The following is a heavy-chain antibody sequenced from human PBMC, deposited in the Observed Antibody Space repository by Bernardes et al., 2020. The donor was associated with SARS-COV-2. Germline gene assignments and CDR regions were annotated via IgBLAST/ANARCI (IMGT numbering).Heavy chain of an antibody. Sequence: ASVKVSCKASGYTFTSYAMHWVRQAPGQRLEWMGWINAGNGNTKYSQKFQGRVTITRDTSASTAYMELSSLRSEDTAVYYCARDFSSGWYLIGAFDIWGQGTMVTVSS. CDR1: GYTFTSYA. V-gene: IGHV1-3*01. CDR3: ARDFSSGWYLIGAFDI. J-gene: IGHJ3*02. CDR2: INAGNGNT. D-gene: IGHD6-19*01.